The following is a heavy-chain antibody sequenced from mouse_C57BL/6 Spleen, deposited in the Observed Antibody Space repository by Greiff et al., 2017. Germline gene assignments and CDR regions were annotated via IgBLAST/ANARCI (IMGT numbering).Heavy chain of an antibody. CDR3: ARGGVLGAMDY. CDR1: GYSITSGYY. J-gene: IGHJ4*01. V-gene: IGHV3-6*01. CDR2: ISYDGSN. Sequence: EVQLKESGPGLVKPSQSLSLTCSVTGYSITSGYYWNWIRQFPGNKLEWMGYISYDGSNNYNPSLKNRISITRDTSKNQFFLKLNSVTTEDTATYYCARGGVLGAMDYWGQGTSVTVSS.